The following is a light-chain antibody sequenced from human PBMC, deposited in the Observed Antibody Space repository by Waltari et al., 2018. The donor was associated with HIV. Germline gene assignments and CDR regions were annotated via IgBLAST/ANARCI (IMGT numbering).Light chain of an antibody. CDR3: QQSYSTPPYT. CDR2: ATS. V-gene: IGKV1-39*01. J-gene: IGKJ2*01. Sequence: DIQMTQSPSSLSASVGDSVTITCRASQSISSYLNWYQQKPGKAPKLLIYATSSLQGGVPSRFSGSGSGTDFTLTISSLQPEDFATYYCQQSYSTPPYTFGQGTKLEIK. CDR1: QSISSY.